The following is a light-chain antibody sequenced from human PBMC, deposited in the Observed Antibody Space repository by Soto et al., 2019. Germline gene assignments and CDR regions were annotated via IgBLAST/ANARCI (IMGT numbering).Light chain of an antibody. CDR2: DAS. Sequence: EIVLTQSPVTLSLSPGERATLSCRASQSVTTYLAWYQQKPGQAPRLLIYDASTRATGIPARFSGSGSGTEFTLTISSLQPEDFATYFCKQSSAFPLTFGGGTKVDIK. CDR1: QSVTTY. CDR3: KQSSAFPLT. V-gene: IGKV3-11*01. J-gene: IGKJ4*01.